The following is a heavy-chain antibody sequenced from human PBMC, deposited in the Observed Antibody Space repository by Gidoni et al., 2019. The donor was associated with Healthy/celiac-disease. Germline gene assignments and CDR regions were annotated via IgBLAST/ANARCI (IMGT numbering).Heavy chain of an antibody. CDR3: AKDKGYSYEFMDV. CDR1: RSSFSSYA. CDR2: ISGSGGST. Sequence: EVPLLASGGGLVLPGGSLRPPVPPSRSSFSSYAMSWVRQAPGKGLEWVSAISGSGGSTYYADSVKGRFTISRDNSKNTLYLQMNSLRAEDTAVYYCAKDKGYSYEFMDVWGKGTTVTVSS. V-gene: IGHV3-23*01. J-gene: IGHJ6*03. D-gene: IGHD5-18*01.